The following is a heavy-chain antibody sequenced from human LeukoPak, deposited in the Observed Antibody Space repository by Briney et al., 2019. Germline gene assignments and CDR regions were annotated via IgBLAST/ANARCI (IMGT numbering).Heavy chain of an antibody. V-gene: IGHV3-23*01. CDR3: TRDPRRLDY. Sequence: GGSLRLSCAASGFTFSSYAMTWVRQAPGKGLEWVSSISGSGGRTYYTDSVKGRFSISRDNSKGTLYLQMNSLRAEDTAVYYCTRDPRRLDYWGQGTLVTVSS. CDR1: GFTFSSYA. CDR2: ISGSGGRT. J-gene: IGHJ4*02.